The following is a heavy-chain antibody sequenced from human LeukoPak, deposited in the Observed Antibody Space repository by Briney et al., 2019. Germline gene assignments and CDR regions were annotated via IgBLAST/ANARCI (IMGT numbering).Heavy chain of an antibody. CDR2: INPNSGGT. CDR1: GFTFTGYY. CDR3: ARRSKGSSCWFDP. V-gene: IGHV1-2*02. D-gene: IGHD6-6*01. J-gene: IGHJ5*02. Sequence: GGSLRLSCAASGFTFTGYYMHWVRQAPGQGLEWMGWINPNSGGTNYAQKFQGRVTMTRDTSISTAYMELSRLRSDDTAVYYCARRSKGSSCWFDPWGQGTLVTVSS.